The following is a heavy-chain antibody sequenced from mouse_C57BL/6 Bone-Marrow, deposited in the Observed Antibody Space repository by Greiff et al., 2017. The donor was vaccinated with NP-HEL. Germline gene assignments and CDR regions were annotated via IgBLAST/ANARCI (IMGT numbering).Heavy chain of an antibody. CDR3: ARLYYYDGSFWYFDD. V-gene: IGHV1-4*01. CDR1: GYTFTSYT. D-gene: IGHD1-1*01. J-gene: IGHJ1*03. CDR2: INPSSGYT. Sequence: VQLQQSGAELARPGASVKMSCKASGYTFTSYTMHWVKQRPGQGLEWIGYINPSSGYTKYNQKFKDKATLTADKSSSTAYMQLSSLTSEDSAVYDCARLYYYDGSFWYFDDWGTGTTVTVSS.